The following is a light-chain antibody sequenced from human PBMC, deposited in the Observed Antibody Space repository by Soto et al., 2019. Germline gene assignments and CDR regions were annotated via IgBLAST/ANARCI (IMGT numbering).Light chain of an antibody. CDR1: SSNIGAGYD. V-gene: IGLV1-40*01. CDR2: VNS. J-gene: IGLJ2*01. Sequence: QLVLTQPPSVSGAPGQRVTISCTGSSSNIGAGYDVHWYQQLPGTAPKLLIYVNSNRPSGVPDRFSGSKSGTSASLAITGLQAEDEADYYCQSYDSSLSGSKFGGGTKLTVL. CDR3: QSYDSSLSGSK.